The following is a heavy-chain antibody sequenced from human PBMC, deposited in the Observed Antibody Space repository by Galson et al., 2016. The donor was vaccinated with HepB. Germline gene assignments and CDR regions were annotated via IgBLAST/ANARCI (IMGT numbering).Heavy chain of an antibody. CDR1: GYTFSSHW. CDR2: IYPGDSDT. CDR3: ARQDYDILTGFHSPYNAFDI. J-gene: IGHJ3*02. V-gene: IGHV5-51*01. D-gene: IGHD3-9*01. Sequence: QSGAEVKKPGESLKISCKGSGYTFSSHWIGWLRQMPEKGLEWMGVIYPGDSDTRYSPSFQGQVTISVDKSISTAYLQWSSLKASDTAIYYCARQDYDILTGFHSPYNAFDIWGQGTMVTVSS.